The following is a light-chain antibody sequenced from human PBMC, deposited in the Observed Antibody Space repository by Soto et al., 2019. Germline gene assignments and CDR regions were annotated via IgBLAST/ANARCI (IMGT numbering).Light chain of an antibody. CDR2: EVY. V-gene: IGLV2-8*01. CDR3: ISYIPSTTTHWV. Sequence: QSVLTQPPSASGSPGQSVTISCTGTSSDVGGYIYVSWYQQHPGKAPKMLIFEVYNRPSGISDRFSGSKSGDTASLTISGLQAEDEADYYCISYIPSTTTHWVFGGGTKLTVL. J-gene: IGLJ3*02. CDR1: SSDVGGYIY.